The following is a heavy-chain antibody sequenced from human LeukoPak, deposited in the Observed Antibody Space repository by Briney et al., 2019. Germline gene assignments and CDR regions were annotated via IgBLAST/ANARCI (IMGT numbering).Heavy chain of an antibody. Sequence: GGSLRLSCAASAFTFSTYTMNWVRQAPGKGLDWVAYISGSSSTIYYADSVKGRFTISRDNAKNSLYLQMNSLRAEDTAVYYCARKYIYGFDYCGQGTLVTVSS. CDR3: ARKYIYGFDY. D-gene: IGHD5-18*01. CDR2: ISGSSSTI. CDR1: AFTFSTYT. V-gene: IGHV3-48*01. J-gene: IGHJ4*02.